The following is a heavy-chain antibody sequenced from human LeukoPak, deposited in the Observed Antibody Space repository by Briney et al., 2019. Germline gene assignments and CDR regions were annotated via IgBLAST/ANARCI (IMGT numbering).Heavy chain of an antibody. Sequence: PGGSLRLSCSAYGLTSNSYAMHWVRQAPGRGLEYVSAISTSGDGTYYADSVKGRFSISRDNSKNMLYLQMTSLRPEDTAVYYCVKYHNSCYAPWGQGPLVTVSS. D-gene: IGHD2-15*01. CDR3: VKYHNSCYAP. V-gene: IGHV3-64D*06. CDR1: GLTSNSYA. J-gene: IGHJ5*02. CDR2: ISTSGDGT.